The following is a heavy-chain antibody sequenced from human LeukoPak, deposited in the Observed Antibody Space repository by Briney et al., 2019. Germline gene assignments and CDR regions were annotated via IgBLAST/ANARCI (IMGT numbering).Heavy chain of an antibody. CDR3: AREKWGGHYMEV. D-gene: IGHD1-26*01. J-gene: IGHJ6*03. CDR2: IYYSGST. CDR1: GGSINNYY. Sequence: KPSETLSLTCSVSGGSINNYYWTWIRQPPGKGLEWIGYIYYSGSTNYNPSLKNRVTISVGTSNNQFSLKLTSLTAADTAVYYCAREKWGGHYMEVWGKGTTVTVSS. V-gene: IGHV4-59*01.